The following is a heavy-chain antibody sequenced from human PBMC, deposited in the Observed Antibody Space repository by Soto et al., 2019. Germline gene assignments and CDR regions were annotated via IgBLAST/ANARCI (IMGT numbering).Heavy chain of an antibody. D-gene: IGHD3-9*01. Sequence: GGSLRLSCAASGFTFSDYYMSWIRQAPGKGLEWVSYISSSSSYTNYADSVKGRFTISRDNAKNSLYLQMNSLRAEDTAVYYCARDSRYDILTGYYTSPDAFDIWGQGTMVTVSS. J-gene: IGHJ3*02. V-gene: IGHV3-11*05. CDR1: GFTFSDYY. CDR3: ARDSRYDILTGYYTSPDAFDI. CDR2: ISSSSSYT.